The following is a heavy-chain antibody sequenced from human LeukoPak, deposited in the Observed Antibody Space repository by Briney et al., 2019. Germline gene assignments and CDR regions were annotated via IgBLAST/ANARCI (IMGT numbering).Heavy chain of an antibody. CDR1: GGTFSSYA. CDR2: IIPIFGTA. J-gene: IGHJ4*02. Sequence: SVKVSCKASGGTFSSYAISWVRQAPGQGLEWMGGIIPIFGTANYAQKFQGRVTITADESTSTAYMELSSLRSEDTAVYYCAIQYCSSTSCYLDYWGQGTLVTVSS. D-gene: IGHD2-2*01. V-gene: IGHV1-69*13. CDR3: AIQYCSSTSCYLDY.